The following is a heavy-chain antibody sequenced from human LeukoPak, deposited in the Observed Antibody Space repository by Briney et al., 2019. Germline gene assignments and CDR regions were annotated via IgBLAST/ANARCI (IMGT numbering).Heavy chain of an antibody. CDR1: GGSISSSSYY. V-gene: IGHV4-39*01. CDR2: IYYSGST. Sequence: SETLSLTCTVSGGSISSSSYYWGWIRQPPGKGLEWIGSIYYSGSTYYNPSLKSRVTISVDTSKNQFSLKLSSVTAADTAVYYCARSRYGDKFDYWGQGTLVTVSS. J-gene: IGHJ4*02. D-gene: IGHD4-17*01. CDR3: ARSRYGDKFDY.